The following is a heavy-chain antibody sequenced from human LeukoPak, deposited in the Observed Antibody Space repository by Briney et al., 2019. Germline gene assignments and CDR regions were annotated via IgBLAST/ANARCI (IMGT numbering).Heavy chain of an antibody. Sequence: SETLSLTCTVSGGSISSYYWSWIRQPPGKGLEWIGYIYYSGSTNYNPSLKSRVTISVDTSKNQFSLKLSSVTAADTAVYYCARERYSSGWYQVGAFDIWGQGTMVTVSS. V-gene: IGHV4-59*01. D-gene: IGHD6-19*01. CDR1: GGSISSYY. J-gene: IGHJ3*02. CDR2: IYYSGST. CDR3: ARERYSSGWYQVGAFDI.